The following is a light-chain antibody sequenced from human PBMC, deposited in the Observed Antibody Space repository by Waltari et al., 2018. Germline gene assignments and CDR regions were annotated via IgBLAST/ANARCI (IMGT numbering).Light chain of an antibody. CDR1: SGHSSNV. CDR2: VNSDGSH. Sequence: QLVLTQSPSASASLGASVKLTCTLSSGHSSNVIAWLQQQPEKGRRYLMKVNSDGSHRKGDKIPGRFSGASSGAEHFLTISSLQSENEADYYCQTGGHGTWVFGGGTKLTVL. CDR3: QTGGHGTWV. J-gene: IGLJ3*02. V-gene: IGLV4-69*01.